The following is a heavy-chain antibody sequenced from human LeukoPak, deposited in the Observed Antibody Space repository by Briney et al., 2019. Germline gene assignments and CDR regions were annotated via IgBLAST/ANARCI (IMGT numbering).Heavy chain of an antibody. Sequence: ASVKVSCKASGYTFTSYGISWVRQAPGQGLEWMGWINPNSGGTNYAQKFQGRVTMTRDTSISTAYMELSRLRSDDTAVYYCARDQSTYDFWSGYQCYWGQGTLVTVSS. CDR3: ARDQSTYDFWSGYQCY. D-gene: IGHD3-3*01. V-gene: IGHV1-2*02. CDR1: GYTFTSYG. CDR2: INPNSGGT. J-gene: IGHJ4*02.